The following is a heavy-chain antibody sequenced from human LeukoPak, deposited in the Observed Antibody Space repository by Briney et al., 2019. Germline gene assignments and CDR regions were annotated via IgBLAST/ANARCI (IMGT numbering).Heavy chain of an antibody. V-gene: IGHV3-7*01. CDR2: MKYDGSEK. Sequence: GALRLSCAASGFTFSSYWMSWVRQAPGKGLEWVANMKYDGSEKYYVDSVKGRFTISRDNAKNSLYLQMNSLRAEDTAVYYCARDIEAAGLFLDYWGQGTLVTVSS. CDR1: GFTFSSYW. J-gene: IGHJ4*02. D-gene: IGHD6-13*01. CDR3: ARDIEAAGLFLDY.